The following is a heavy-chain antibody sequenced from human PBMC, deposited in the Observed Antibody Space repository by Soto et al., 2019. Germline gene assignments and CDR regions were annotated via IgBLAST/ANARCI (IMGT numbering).Heavy chain of an antibody. CDR1: GFPVSNNY. V-gene: IGHV3-53*02. J-gene: IGHJ4*02. Sequence: EVQLVETGGGLIQPGGSLRLSCAASGFPVSNNYMSWVRQAQGTGLEWVSLIYSGGSTYYADSVKGRFTISRDNSKNTLYLQMNSRRAEYTAVYYCATYSSVDYRGQGTLVTVSS. D-gene: IGHD6-25*01. CDR3: ATYSSVDY. CDR2: IYSGGST.